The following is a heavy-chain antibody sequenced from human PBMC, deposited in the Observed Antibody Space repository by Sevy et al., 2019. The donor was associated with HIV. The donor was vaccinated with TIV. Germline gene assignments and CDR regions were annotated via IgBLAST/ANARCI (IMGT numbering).Heavy chain of an antibody. CDR1: GFTFSSYA. D-gene: IGHD2-2*01. CDR3: AREGCSKPHDY. J-gene: IGHJ4*02. Sequence: ESLKISCAASGFTFSSYAMSWVRQAPGKGLEWVSTFSFGCGKINYADSVKGRFTISRDNSKNTLYLQMNSLRAEDTAVYYCAREGCSKPHDYWGQGTLVTVSS. V-gene: IGHV3-23*01. CDR2: FSFGCGKI.